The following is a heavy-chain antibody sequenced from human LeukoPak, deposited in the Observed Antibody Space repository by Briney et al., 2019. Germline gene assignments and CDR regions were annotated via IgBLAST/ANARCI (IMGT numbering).Heavy chain of an antibody. CDR2: INHSGST. V-gene: IGHV4-34*01. CDR1: GGSFSGYY. J-gene: IGHJ4*02. D-gene: IGHD6-19*01. Sequence: PSETLSLTCAAYGGSFSGYYWSWIRQPPGKGLEWIGEINHSGSTNYNPSLKSRVTISVDTSKNQFSLKLSSVTAADTAVYYCARAAGIVDYWGQGTLVTVSS. CDR3: ARAAGIVDY.